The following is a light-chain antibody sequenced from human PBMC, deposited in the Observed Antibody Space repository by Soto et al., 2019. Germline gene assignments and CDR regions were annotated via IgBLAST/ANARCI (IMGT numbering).Light chain of an antibody. CDR1: QSISSW. V-gene: IGKV1-5*01. CDR2: DAS. J-gene: IGKJ1*01. CDR3: QQGT. Sequence: DIQMTQSPSTLSVSVGDRVTITCRASQSISSWLAWYQQKPGKAPKLLIYDASSLESGVPSRFSGSGSGTEFTLTISSLQPDDFATYYCQQGTFGQGTKV.